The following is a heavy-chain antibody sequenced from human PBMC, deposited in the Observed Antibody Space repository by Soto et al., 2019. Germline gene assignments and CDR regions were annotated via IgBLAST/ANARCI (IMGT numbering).Heavy chain of an antibody. D-gene: IGHD3-3*01. V-gene: IGHV4-59*01. CDR2: IYYSGST. Sequence: SETLSLTCTVSGGSISSYYWSWIRQPPGKGLEWIGYIYYSGSTNYNPSLKSRVTISVDTSKNQFSLKLSSVTAADTAVYYCARANYDFWSGYSPGYFDYWGQGTLVTVSS. J-gene: IGHJ4*02. CDR3: ARANYDFWSGYSPGYFDY. CDR1: GGSISSYY.